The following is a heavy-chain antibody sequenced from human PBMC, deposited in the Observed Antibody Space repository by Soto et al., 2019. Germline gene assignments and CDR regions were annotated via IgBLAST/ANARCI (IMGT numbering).Heavy chain of an antibody. CDR2: IYYSGST. Sequence: KQSQTLSLTCTVSGGSISSYYWSWIRQPPGKGLEWIGYIYYSGSTNYNPSLKSRVTISVDTSKNQFSLKLSSVTAADTAVYYCARDLSFYYGSGSYYYNWFDPWGQGTLVTVSS. V-gene: IGHV4-59*01. J-gene: IGHJ5*02. CDR1: GGSISSYY. D-gene: IGHD3-10*01. CDR3: ARDLSFYYGSGSYYYNWFDP.